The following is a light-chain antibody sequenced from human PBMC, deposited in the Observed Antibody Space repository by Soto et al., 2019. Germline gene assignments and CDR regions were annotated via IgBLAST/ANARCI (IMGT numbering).Light chain of an antibody. J-gene: IGLJ7*01. CDR3: CSFAGSNTLVV. CDR1: RNDVGIYNL. V-gene: IGLV2-23*02. CDR2: EVN. Sequence: QSALTRPASVSGSPGQSITISCTGTRNDVGIYNLVSWYQQHPDRAPKLIIYEVNKRPSGVSYRFSGAKSGNTASLTISGLQAEDEADYYCCSFAGSNTLVVFGGGTQLTVL.